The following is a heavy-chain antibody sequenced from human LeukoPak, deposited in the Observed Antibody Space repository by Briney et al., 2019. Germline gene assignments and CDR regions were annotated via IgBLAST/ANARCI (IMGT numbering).Heavy chain of an antibody. Sequence: GGSLRLSCAASGFTFSSYAMSWVRQAPGKGLEWVSAISGSGGSTYYADSVKGRFTISRDNSKNTLYLQMNSLRAEDTAVYCCAKVGYMNSGSHWGQGTLVTVSS. CDR1: GFTFSSYA. J-gene: IGHJ4*02. CDR3: AKVGYMNSGSH. CDR2: ISGSGGST. D-gene: IGHD6-19*01. V-gene: IGHV3-23*01.